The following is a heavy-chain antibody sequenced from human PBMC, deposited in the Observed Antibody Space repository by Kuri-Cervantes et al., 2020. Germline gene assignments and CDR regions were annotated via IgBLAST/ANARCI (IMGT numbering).Heavy chain of an antibody. V-gene: IGHV3-30*19. J-gene: IGHJ6*01. CDR3: ARELRPLVYYGMDL. CDR1: GFTFSSYG. CDR2: IWYDGSNK. D-gene: IGHD3-3*01. Sequence: GESLKISCAASGFTFSSYGMHWVRQAPGKGLEWVAVIWYDGSNKYYADSVKGRFTISRDNSKNTLYLQMNSLRAEDTAVYYCARELRPLVYYGMDLWGQGTTVTVSS.